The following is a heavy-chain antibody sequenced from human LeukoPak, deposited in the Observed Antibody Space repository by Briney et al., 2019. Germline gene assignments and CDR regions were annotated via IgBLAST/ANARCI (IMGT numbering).Heavy chain of an antibody. CDR2: ISSNGGST. V-gene: IGHV3-64D*08. J-gene: IGHJ1*01. CDR3: VKDQGYYDFWSGYEYFHH. D-gene: IGHD3-3*01. CDR1: GFTFSSYG. Sequence: GGSLRPSCSASGFTFSSYGLHWVRQAPGKGLQYVSGISSNGGSTDYADSVKGRFTISRDNSKNTLYLQMSSLRAEDTAVYYCVKDQGYYDFWSGYEYFHHWGQGTLVTVSS.